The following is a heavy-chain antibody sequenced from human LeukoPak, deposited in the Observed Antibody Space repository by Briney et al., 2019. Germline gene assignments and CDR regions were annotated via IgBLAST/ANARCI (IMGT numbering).Heavy chain of an antibody. J-gene: IGHJ4*02. D-gene: IGHD6-19*01. V-gene: IGHV3-21*01. CDR2: ISSSSSYI. CDR3: ARVGPVAASSIDY. CDR1: GFTFSSYS. Sequence: GGSLRLSCAASGFTFSSYSMNWVRQAPGKGLEWVSSISSSSSYIYYADSVKGRFTISRDNVKNSLYLQMNSLRAEDTAVYYCARVGPVAASSIDYWGQGTLVTVSS.